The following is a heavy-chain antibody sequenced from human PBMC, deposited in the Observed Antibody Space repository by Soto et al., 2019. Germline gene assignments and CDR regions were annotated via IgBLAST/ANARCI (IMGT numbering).Heavy chain of an antibody. CDR1: GYSFTKYW. D-gene: IGHD6-19*01. Sequence: SLKISCKGSGYSFTKYWIGWVRQMPGKGLEWMGIIYPGDSDTRYSPSFQGQVTISADKSISTAYLQWSSLKASDTAMYYCARQGVAVAGPEYYYYGMDVWGQGTTVTVSS. V-gene: IGHV5-51*01. J-gene: IGHJ6*02. CDR3: ARQGVAVAGPEYYYYGMDV. CDR2: IYPGDSDT.